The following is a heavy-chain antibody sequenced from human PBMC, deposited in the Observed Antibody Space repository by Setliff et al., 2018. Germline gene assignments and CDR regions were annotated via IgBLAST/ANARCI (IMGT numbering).Heavy chain of an antibody. J-gene: IGHJ4*03. Sequence: GGSLRLSCAASGYTSSSYAMTWVRQAPGKGLEWVANIKEDGSQRNYVDAVRGRFTVSRDNARNLLYLQMNSLRVDDTAVYYCATDEGVHYSDSRGHLEAWGQGTMVTVSS. D-gene: IGHD3-22*01. CDR1: GYTSSSYA. CDR2: IKEDGSQR. CDR3: ATDEGVHYSDSRGHLEA. V-gene: IGHV3-7*01.